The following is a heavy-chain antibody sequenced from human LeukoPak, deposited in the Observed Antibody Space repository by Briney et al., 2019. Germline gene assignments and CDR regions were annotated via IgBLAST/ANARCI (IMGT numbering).Heavy chain of an antibody. CDR3: TRVEYGDYPGDY. V-gene: IGHV3-48*01. Sequence: PGGSLRLSCAASGFTFSSYSMNWVRQAPGKGLEWISYNTSSSGAIYYADSVKGRFTISRDNAKNSLYLQMNGLRAEDTAVYYCTRVEYGDYPGDYWGQGTLVTVSS. CDR1: GFTFSSYS. CDR2: NTSSSGAI. J-gene: IGHJ4*02. D-gene: IGHD4-17*01.